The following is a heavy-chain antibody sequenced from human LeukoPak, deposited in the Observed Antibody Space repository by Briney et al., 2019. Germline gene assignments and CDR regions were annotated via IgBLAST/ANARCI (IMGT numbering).Heavy chain of an antibody. D-gene: IGHD6-19*01. CDR2: ISYDGSNK. Sequence: GRSLRLSCVASGFSFSSYGMHWVRQAPGKGLEWVAVISYDGSNKYYADSVKGRFTISRDNSKNTLYLQMNSLRAEDTAVYYCAKAGDSGWYYYYYGMDVWGQGTTVTVSS. V-gene: IGHV3-30*18. J-gene: IGHJ6*02. CDR1: GFSFSSYG. CDR3: AKAGDSGWYYYYYGMDV.